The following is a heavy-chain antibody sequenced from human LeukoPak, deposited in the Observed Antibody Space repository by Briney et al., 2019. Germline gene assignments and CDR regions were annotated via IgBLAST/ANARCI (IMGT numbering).Heavy chain of an antibody. CDR3: ARDRGSPGTFDI. CDR1: GFTFNNYA. V-gene: IGHV3-48*03. D-gene: IGHD1-26*01. J-gene: IGHJ3*02. CDR2: INKGGGTI. Sequence: QAGGSLRLSCVASGFTFNNYAMNWVRQAPGKGLEWVSYINKGGGTIYYADSVKGRFTISRDNVENSLYLQMNGLRVEDTALYYCARDRGSPGTFDIWGQGTTVTV.